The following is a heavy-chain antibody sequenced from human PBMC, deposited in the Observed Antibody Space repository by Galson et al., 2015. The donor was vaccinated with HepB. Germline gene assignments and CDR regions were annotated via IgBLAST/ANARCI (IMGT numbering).Heavy chain of an antibody. CDR3: ARATGYSSSWSNFDY. D-gene: IGHD6-13*01. CDR2: IFSNDEK. Sequence: PALVKPTQTLTLTCTVSGFSLRNARMGVSWIRQPPGKALEWLAHIFSNDEKSYSTSLKSRLTISKDTSKSQVVLTMTNMDPVDTATYYCARATGYSSSWSNFDYWGQGTLVTVSS. V-gene: IGHV2-26*01. J-gene: IGHJ4*02. CDR1: GFSLRNARMG.